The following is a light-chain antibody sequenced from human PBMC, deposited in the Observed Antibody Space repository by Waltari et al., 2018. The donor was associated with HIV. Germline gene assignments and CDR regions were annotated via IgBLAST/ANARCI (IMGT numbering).Light chain of an antibody. Sequence: NFMLTQPHSVSESPGKTVTISCTRSSGSIASTYVQWYQQRPGSAPTTVTYEDNQRPSGVPDRFSGSIDSSSNSASLTISGLKTEDEADYYCQSYDSSIVVFGGGTKLTVL. V-gene: IGLV6-57*04. J-gene: IGLJ2*01. CDR2: EDN. CDR1: SGSIASTY. CDR3: QSYDSSIVV.